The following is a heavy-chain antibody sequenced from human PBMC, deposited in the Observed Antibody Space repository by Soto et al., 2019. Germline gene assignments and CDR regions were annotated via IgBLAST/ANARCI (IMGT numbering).Heavy chain of an antibody. V-gene: IGHV1-8*01. CDR1: GDTFTNYD. J-gene: IGHJ6*02. CDR3: ARGRNGMAV. CDR2: MNPNSGNT. Sequence: QVQLVQSGAEVKKPGASVKVSCKASGDTFTNYDIKWVRQATGQGLEWMGWMNPNSGNTGYAQQFQGRVTLTGNTSISTAYIELSSLRSEYTAVYYCARGRNGMAVWGQGTTFIVSS.